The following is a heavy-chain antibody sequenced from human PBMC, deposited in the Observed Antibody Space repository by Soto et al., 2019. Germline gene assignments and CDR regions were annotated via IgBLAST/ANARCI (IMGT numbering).Heavy chain of an antibody. CDR3: VRDGTKTLRDWFDP. V-gene: IGHV4-4*07. CDR1: GASISGFY. CDR2: IYATGTT. Sequence: LSLTCTVSGASISGFYWSWIRKSAGKGLEWIGRIYATGTTDYNPSLKSRVMMSVDTSKKQFSLKLRSVAAADTAVYYCVRDGTKTLRDWFDPWGQGISVTVSS. D-gene: IGHD1-1*01. J-gene: IGHJ5*02.